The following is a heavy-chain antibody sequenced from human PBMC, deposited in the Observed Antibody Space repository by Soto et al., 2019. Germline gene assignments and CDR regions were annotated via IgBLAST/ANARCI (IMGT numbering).Heavy chain of an antibody. V-gene: IGHV3-21*01. CDR3: ARAVDCSSTSCPKNYYYYYYMDV. Sequence: GESLKISCAASGFTFSSYSMNWVRQAPGKGLEWVSSISSSSSYIYYADSVKGRFTISRDNAKNSLYLQMNSLRAEDTAVYYCARAVDCSSTSCPKNYYYYYYMDVWGKGTTVTVSS. J-gene: IGHJ6*03. D-gene: IGHD2-2*01. CDR2: ISSSSSYI. CDR1: GFTFSSYS.